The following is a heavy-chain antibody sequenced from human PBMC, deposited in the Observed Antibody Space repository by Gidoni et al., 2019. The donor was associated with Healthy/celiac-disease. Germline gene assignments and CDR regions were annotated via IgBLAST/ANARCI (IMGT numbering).Heavy chain of an antibody. D-gene: IGHD1-26*01. CDR1: AGTFSSYA. CDR2: IIPIFGTA. J-gene: IGHJ4*02. Sequence: QGQLLQSGAEVRKPGSSVKLDCKASAGTFSSYAISWVRQAPGQGLEWMGGIIPIFGTANDAQKFQGRVTITADESTSTAYMELSSLSSEDTAVYYCAIDHNSGSFDYWGQGTLVTVSS. CDR3: AIDHNSGSFDY. V-gene: IGHV1-69*01.